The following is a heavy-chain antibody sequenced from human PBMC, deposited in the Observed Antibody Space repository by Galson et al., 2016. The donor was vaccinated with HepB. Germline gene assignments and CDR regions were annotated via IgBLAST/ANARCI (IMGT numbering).Heavy chain of an antibody. CDR2: INPKGGGT. D-gene: IGHD6-6*01. J-gene: IGHJ5*02. CDR1: GYTFTGYY. Sequence: SVKVSCKASGYTFTGYYIHWVRQAPGQGLEWMGWINPKGGGTKYAQKFQGWVTMTRDTSISTTYMELSSLKSDDTAVYYCAREGQLVTGWFDPWGQGTLVTVSS. V-gene: IGHV1-2*04. CDR3: AREGQLVTGWFDP.